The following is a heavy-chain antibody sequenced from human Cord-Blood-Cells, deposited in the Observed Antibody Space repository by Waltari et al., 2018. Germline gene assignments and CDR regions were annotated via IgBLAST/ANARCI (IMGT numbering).Heavy chain of an antibody. CDR2: IYWDDDK. Sequence: QITLKESGPTLVKPTQTITLTCTFSGFSLSTSGVGVGWIRQPPGKALEWLALIYWDDDKRYSPSLKSRLTITKDTSKNQVVLTMTNMDPVDTATYYCAQHGSSGYYYWFDPWGQGTLVTVSS. J-gene: IGHJ5*02. CDR3: AQHGSSGYYYWFDP. CDR1: GFSLSTSGVG. V-gene: IGHV2-5*02. D-gene: IGHD3-22*01.